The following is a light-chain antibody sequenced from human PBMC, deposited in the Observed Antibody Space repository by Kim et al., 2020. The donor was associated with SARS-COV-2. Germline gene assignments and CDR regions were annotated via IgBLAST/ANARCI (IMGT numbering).Light chain of an antibody. CDR1: SSDGGGYNY. J-gene: IGLJ2*01. CDR3: CSYAGSYPVV. Sequence: GQSVTISCTGTSSDGGGYNYVAWYQQHPGKAPKLMIYDVSKRPSGVPDRFSGSKSGNTASLTISGRQAEDEADYYCCSYAGSYPVVFGGGTQLTVL. CDR2: DVS. V-gene: IGLV2-11*01.